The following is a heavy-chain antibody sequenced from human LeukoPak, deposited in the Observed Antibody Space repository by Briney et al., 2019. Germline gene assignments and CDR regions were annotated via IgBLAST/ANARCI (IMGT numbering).Heavy chain of an antibody. CDR3: ARDQPELNWFDP. D-gene: IGHD1-26*01. CDR1: GYTFTSYG. J-gene: IGHJ5*02. V-gene: IGHV1-18*01. Sequence: GASVKVSCKASGYTFTSYGISWVRQAPGQGLEWMGWVSAYNGNTNYAQKLQGRVAMTTDTSTSTAYMELRSLRSDDTAVYYCARDQPELNWFDPWGQGTLVTVSS. CDR2: VSAYNGNT.